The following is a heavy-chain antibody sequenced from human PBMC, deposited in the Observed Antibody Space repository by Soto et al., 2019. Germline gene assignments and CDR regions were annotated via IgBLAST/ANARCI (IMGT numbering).Heavy chain of an antibody. CDR3: ASHDVLCDGGRCYGVPLDV. J-gene: IGHJ6*04. Sequence: GGSLRLSCAASGFTVSSKYMSWVRQAPGKGLEWVSLIQSGGPTYYADSVKGRFTISRDTSENTLHLQMDSLRAEDTAVYYCASHDVLCDGGRCYGVPLDVCGKGPTDTVSS. V-gene: IGHV3-66*04. CDR1: GFTVSSKY. CDR2: IQSGGPT. D-gene: IGHD2-15*01.